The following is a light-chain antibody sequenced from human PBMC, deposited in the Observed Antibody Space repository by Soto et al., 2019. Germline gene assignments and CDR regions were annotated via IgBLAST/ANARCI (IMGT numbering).Light chain of an antibody. Sequence: EIVLTQSPGTLSLSPGERATLSCRASQSVSSSYLAWYQQKPGQAPRLLIYGASSRATGIPDRFSGSGSGTDFTLTISRLEHQEFAVYYCQQYGSPPLTFGQGTKVEIK. CDR2: GAS. CDR3: QQYGSPPLT. J-gene: IGKJ1*01. CDR1: QSVSSSY. V-gene: IGKV3-20*01.